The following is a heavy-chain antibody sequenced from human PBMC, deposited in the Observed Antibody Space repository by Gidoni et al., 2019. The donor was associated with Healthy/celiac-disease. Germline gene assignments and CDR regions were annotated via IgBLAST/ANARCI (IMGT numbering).Heavy chain of an antibody. Sequence: QLQLQESGPGLVKPSETLSLTCTVSVGSISSSSYYWGWIRQPPGKGLEWIGSIYYSGSTYYNPSLKSRVTISVDTSKNQFSLKLSSVTAADTAVYYWARLPPGKLLEEGYYFDYWGQGTLVTVSS. J-gene: IGHJ4*02. CDR1: VGSISSSSYY. CDR3: ARLPPGKLLEEGYYFDY. D-gene: IGHD1-26*01. V-gene: IGHV4-39*01. CDR2: IYYSGST.